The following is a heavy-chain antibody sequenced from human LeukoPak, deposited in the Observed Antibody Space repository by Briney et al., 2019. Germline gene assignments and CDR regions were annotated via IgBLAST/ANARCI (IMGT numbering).Heavy chain of an antibody. D-gene: IGHD2-15*01. CDR2: IYESGTT. V-gene: IGHV4-34*01. Sequence: SSETLSLTCAVYGESLNSYYWSWVRQPPGEGLEWIGEIYESGTTEYNPSLKSRVTISMVPSKQQFSLSLSSVTAANTAVYYCARGAWATRLGSWGLGTPVIVSS. CDR1: GESLNSYY. CDR3: ARGAWATRLGS. J-gene: IGHJ4*02.